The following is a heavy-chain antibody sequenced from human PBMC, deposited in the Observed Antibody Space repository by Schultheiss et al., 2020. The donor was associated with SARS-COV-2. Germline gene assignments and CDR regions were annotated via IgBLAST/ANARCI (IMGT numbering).Heavy chain of an antibody. Sequence: GGSLRLSCAASGFTFSSYAMSWVRQAPGKGLEWVANIKQDGTEKYYVDSVKGRFTISRDNAKNSLYLQMNSLRGEDTAVYYCAREWAPAFFDYWGQGTLVTVSS. CDR1: GFTFSSYA. V-gene: IGHV3-7*01. CDR3: AREWAPAFFDY. CDR2: IKQDGTEK. J-gene: IGHJ4*02. D-gene: IGHD1-26*01.